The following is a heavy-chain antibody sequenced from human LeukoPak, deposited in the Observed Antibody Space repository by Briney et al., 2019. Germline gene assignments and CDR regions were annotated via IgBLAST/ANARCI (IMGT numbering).Heavy chain of an antibody. CDR1: GGSFSGYY. CDR3: ARAPGIAVAATRYGMDV. CDR2: INHSGST. D-gene: IGHD6-19*01. Sequence: SETLSLTCAVYGGSFSGYYWSWIRQPPGKGLEWIGEINHSGSTNYNPSLKRRVTISVDKSNNQFSLILNSVTATDTAIYYCARAPGIAVAATRYGMDVWGQGTTVTVSS. V-gene: IGHV4-34*01. J-gene: IGHJ6*02.